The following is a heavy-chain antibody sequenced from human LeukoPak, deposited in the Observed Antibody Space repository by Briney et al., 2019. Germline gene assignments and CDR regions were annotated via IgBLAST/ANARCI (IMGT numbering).Heavy chain of an antibody. CDR3: ARGVASGGSHRARYYYMDV. CDR1: GGSISSSSYY. Sequence: SETLSLTCTVSGGSISSSSYYWGWIRQPPGKGLEWIGSIYYSGSTYYNPSLKSRVTISVDTSKNQFSLKLSSVTAADTAVYYCARGVASGGSHRARYYYMDVWGKGTTVTISS. D-gene: IGHD2-15*01. CDR2: IYYSGST. J-gene: IGHJ6*03. V-gene: IGHV4-39*07.